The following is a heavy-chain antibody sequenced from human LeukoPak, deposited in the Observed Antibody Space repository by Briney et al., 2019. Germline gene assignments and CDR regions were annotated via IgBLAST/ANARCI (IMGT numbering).Heavy chain of an antibody. J-gene: IGHJ5*02. D-gene: IGHD2-15*01. Sequence: ASVKVSCKASGYTFTSYGISWVRHAPGQGLEWMGWISAYNGNTNYAQKLQGRVTMTTDTSTSTAYMELRSLRSDDTAVYYCARWGGDIVVVVAANNWFDPWCQGTLVTVSS. CDR1: GYTFTSYG. CDR2: ISAYNGNT. CDR3: ARWGGDIVVVVAANNWFDP. V-gene: IGHV1-18*01.